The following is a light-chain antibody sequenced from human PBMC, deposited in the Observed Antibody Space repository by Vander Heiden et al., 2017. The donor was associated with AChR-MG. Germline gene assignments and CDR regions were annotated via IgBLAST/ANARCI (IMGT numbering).Light chain of an antibody. Sequence: QTVLTQPPQVSAAPGQKVTIACPGSSSNIGNNYVSWYWETPGTAPNLLIHENNKRPSGIPDRFSGSRSGTSATLRITGLQTGGEADYYCETWDSSLSVVLFGGGTRLTVL. CDR3: ETWDSSLSVVL. V-gene: IGLV1-51*01. J-gene: IGLJ2*01. CDR1: SSNIGNNY. CDR2: ENN.